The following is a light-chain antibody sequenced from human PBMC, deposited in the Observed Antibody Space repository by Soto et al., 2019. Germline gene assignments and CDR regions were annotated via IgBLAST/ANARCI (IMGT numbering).Light chain of an antibody. CDR3: QQSYSSPFT. CDR2: AAS. Sequence: DIQMTKSPSSLSASVGDRVTITCWASQSHSNYLNWYQQKPGKAPNLLIYAASSLQSGVPSKFCGSGSGTDFTRTISSLQPEDFATYYCQQSYSSPFTFGPGTKVDIK. V-gene: IGKV1-39*01. CDR1: QSHSNY. J-gene: IGKJ3*01.